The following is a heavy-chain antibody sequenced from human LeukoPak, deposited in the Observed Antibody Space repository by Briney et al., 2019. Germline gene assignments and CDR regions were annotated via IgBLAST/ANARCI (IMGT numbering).Heavy chain of an antibody. Sequence: GGSLRLSCAASGFTVSSNSMSWVRQAPGKGLEWVSVIYSGGSTYYADSVKGRFTISRDNSKNTLYLQMNSLRAEDTAVYYCARGNYDILTLDYWGQGTLVTVSS. J-gene: IGHJ4*02. CDR3: ARGNYDILTLDY. CDR2: IYSGGST. V-gene: IGHV3-66*01. D-gene: IGHD3-9*01. CDR1: GFTVSSNS.